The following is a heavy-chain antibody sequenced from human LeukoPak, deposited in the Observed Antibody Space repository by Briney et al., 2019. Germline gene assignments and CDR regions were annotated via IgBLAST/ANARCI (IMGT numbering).Heavy chain of an antibody. D-gene: IGHD5-24*01. J-gene: IGHJ4*02. CDR2: ITGGGGT. CDR1: GFNVTTNY. CDR3: ARGRSTTTIFDY. V-gene: IGHV3-53*01. Sequence: GGSLRLSCAASGFNVTTNYMSWVRQAPGKGLQFVSLITGGGGTQYADSVEGRFTISRDNSKNTLFLQMNSLRVEDTAVYYCARGRSTTTIFDYWGQGTLVTVSS.